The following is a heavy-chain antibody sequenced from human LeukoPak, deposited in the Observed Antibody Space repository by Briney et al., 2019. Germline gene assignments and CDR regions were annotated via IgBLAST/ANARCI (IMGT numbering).Heavy chain of an antibody. D-gene: IGHD2-2*01. J-gene: IGHJ4*02. CDR1: GFTLRSYT. V-gene: IGHV3-21*01. CDR2: IGISSNKI. CDR3: ARDHCSSTSCYVDY. Sequence: GGSLRLSCAASGFTLRSYTMNWVRQAPGKGLEWVSYIGISSNKIYYADSVKGRFIISRDNAKNSVYLQMNSLRAEDTAVYYCARDHCSSTSCYVDYWGQGTLVTVSS.